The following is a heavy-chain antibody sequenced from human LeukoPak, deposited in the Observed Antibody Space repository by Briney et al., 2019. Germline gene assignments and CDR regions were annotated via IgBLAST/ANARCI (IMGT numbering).Heavy chain of an antibody. D-gene: IGHD5-12*01. V-gene: IGHV3-7*01. Sequence: PGGSLRLSCAASGFTFGSYWTSWVRQAPGKGLEWVANIKQDGSEKYYVDSVKGRFTISRDNAKNSLYLQMNSLRAEDTAVYYCARRRMGLRTGYFDLWGRGTLVTVSS. CDR1: GFTFGSYW. CDR2: IKQDGSEK. CDR3: ARRRMGLRTGYFDL. J-gene: IGHJ2*01.